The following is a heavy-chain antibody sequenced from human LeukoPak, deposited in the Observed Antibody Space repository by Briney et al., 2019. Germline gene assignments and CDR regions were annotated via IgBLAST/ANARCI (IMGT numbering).Heavy chain of an antibody. D-gene: IGHD2-2*01. Sequence: GGSLRLSCAASGFTFSSYAMSWVRQAPGKGLEWVSGISVSGGSTYYADSVKGRFTISRDNPKNTLYLQMDSLRAEDTAVYYCAKEVVVPAAMRGYYYYYGMDDWGQGTTVTVSS. CDR1: GFTFSSYA. V-gene: IGHV3-23*01. J-gene: IGHJ6*02. CDR2: ISVSGGST. CDR3: AKEVVVPAAMRGYYYYYGMDD.